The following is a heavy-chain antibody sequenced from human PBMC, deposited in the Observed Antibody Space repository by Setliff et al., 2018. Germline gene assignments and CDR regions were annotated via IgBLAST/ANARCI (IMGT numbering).Heavy chain of an antibody. CDR1: GGSLNTYY. V-gene: IGHV4-4*07. CDR2: INTSGTT. Sequence: SETLSLTCTVSGGSLNTYYWSWIRQPAGKELEWIGRINTSGTTRHNPSLRSRATLSVDESMNRFSLNLNSVTAADTAVYYCAGGLPGDYDFNCFDTWGQGALVTVSS. CDR3: AGGLPGDYDFNCFDT. J-gene: IGHJ5*02. D-gene: IGHD3-3*01.